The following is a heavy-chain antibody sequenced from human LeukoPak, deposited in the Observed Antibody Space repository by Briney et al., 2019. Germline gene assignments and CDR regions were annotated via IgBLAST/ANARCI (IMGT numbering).Heavy chain of an antibody. Sequence: ASVTVSFKASVYTFTMYDIIWVRQASGQGGEGMGWMNPNSGHTGYAQKFQGRVTMTRTTSISTAYMELTSLTSEDSAVYYCARSIVGVRKRNDYWGQGTLVTVSS. CDR2: MNPNSGHT. D-gene: IGHD1-26*01. J-gene: IGHJ4*02. CDR3: ARSIVGVRKRNDY. V-gene: IGHV1-8*01. CDR1: VYTFTMYD.